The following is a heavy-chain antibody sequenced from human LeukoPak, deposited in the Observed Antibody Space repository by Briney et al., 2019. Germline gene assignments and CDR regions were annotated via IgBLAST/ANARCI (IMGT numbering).Heavy chain of an antibody. Sequence: PGGSLRLSCAASGFTFSNYWMHWVRQAPGKGLVWVSRINSDGSSTSYADPVKGRFTISRDNAKNTLYLQMNSLRAEDSAVYYCAKDFRRWSFDYWGQGILVTVSS. CDR2: INSDGSST. CDR1: GFTFSNYW. J-gene: IGHJ4*02. D-gene: IGHD4-23*01. V-gene: IGHV3-74*01. CDR3: AKDFRRWSFDY.